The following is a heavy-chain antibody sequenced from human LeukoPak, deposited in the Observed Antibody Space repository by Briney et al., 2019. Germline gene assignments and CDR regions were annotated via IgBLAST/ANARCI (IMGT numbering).Heavy chain of an antibody. V-gene: IGHV1-18*01. Sequence: ASVKVSCKASGYTFTSYGISWVRQAPGQGLEWMGWISAYYGNTNYAQKLQGRVTMTTDTSTSTAYMELRSLRSDDTAVYYCARDAADYGGNSDYYYYGMDVWGQGTTVTVSS. CDR3: ARDAADYGGNSDYYYYGMDV. CDR2: ISAYYGNT. D-gene: IGHD4-23*01. J-gene: IGHJ6*02. CDR1: GYTFTSYG.